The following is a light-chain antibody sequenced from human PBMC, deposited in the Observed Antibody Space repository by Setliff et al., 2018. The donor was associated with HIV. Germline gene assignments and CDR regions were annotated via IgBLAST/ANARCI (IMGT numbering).Light chain of an antibody. V-gene: IGLV1-40*01. CDR3: QSYDGSLGV. CDR1: SSNIGAGYD. Sequence: QSVLAQPPSVSGAPGQRVTISCTGSSSNIGAGYDVHWYQQLPETAPKVLIYGNNNRPSGVPDRFSGSKSGTSAPLVITGLQAEDEADYYCQSYDGSLGVFGTGTKVTVL. CDR2: GNN. J-gene: IGLJ1*01.